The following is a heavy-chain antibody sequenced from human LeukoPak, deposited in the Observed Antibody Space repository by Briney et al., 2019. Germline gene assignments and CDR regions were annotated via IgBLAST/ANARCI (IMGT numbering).Heavy chain of an antibody. V-gene: IGHV3-53*01. J-gene: IGHJ4*02. CDR3: ARSSGWYG. D-gene: IGHD6-19*01. CDR2: IYSGGTT. Sequence: PGGSLRLSCAASGFTVSTNYMSWVRQAPGKGLEWVSLIYSGGTTYYADSVKGRFTISRDNAKNSLYLQMNSLRAEDTAVYYCARSSGWYGWGQGTLVTVSS. CDR1: GFTVSTNY.